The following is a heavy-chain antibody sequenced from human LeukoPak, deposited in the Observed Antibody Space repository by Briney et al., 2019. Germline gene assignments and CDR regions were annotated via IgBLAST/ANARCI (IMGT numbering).Heavy chain of an antibody. CDR3: ARGYVAVAYYDY. CDR2: IYYSGST. V-gene: IGHV4-39*07. J-gene: IGHJ4*02. Sequence: SETLSLTCTVSGGSISSSSYYWGWIRQPPGKGLEWIGSIYYSGSTYYNPSLKSRVTISVDTSKNQFSLKLSSVTAADTAVYYCARGYVAVAYYDYWGQGTLVTVSS. CDR1: GGSISSSSYY. D-gene: IGHD6-19*01.